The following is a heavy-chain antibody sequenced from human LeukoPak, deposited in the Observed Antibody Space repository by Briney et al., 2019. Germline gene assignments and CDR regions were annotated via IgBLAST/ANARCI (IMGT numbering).Heavy chain of an antibody. CDR3: VGIAVVYYFDY. V-gene: IGHV3-11*04. CDR2: ISSSGSTI. J-gene: IGHJ4*02. Sequence: LSLTCAVYGGSFSGYYWSWIRQAPGKGLEWVSYISSSGSTIYYADSVKGRFTISRDNAKNSLYLQMNSLRAEDTAVYYCVGIAVVYYFDYWGQGTLVTVSS. D-gene: IGHD6-19*01. CDR1: GGSFSGYY.